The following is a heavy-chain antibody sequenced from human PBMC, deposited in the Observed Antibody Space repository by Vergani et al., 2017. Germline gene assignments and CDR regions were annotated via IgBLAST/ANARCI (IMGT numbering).Heavy chain of an antibody. J-gene: IGHJ6*03. D-gene: IGHD4-11*01. CDR1: GYTLTELS. Sequence: QVQLVQSGAEVKKPGASVKVSCKVSGYTLTELSMHWVRQAPGKGLEWMGGFDPEDGETIYAQKFQGRVTMTEDTTTDTAYMELSSLRSEDTAVYYCARTTPMGGFYYYYYYMDVWGKGTTVTVSS. V-gene: IGHV1-24*01. CDR2: FDPEDGET. CDR3: ARTTPMGGFYYYYYYMDV.